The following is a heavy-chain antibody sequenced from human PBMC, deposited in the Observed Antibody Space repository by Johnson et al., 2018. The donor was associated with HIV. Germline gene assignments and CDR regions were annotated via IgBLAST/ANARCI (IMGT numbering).Heavy chain of an antibody. Sequence: QVQLVESGGGVVQPGRSLKLSCAASGFTFSSYGMHWVRQAPGQGLEWVAVIWYDGSNTYYADSVKGRFTISSDNSQNTLYLQMNSLRAEDTAVYYCARGMSSGAGAGGDAFDIWGQGTMVTVSS. CDR1: GFTFSSYG. D-gene: IGHD6-19*01. J-gene: IGHJ3*02. CDR3: ARGMSSGAGAGGDAFDI. V-gene: IGHV3-33*01. CDR2: IWYDGSNT.